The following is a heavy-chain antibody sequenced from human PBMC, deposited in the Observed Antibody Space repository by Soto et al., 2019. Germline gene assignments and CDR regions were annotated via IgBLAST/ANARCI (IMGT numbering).Heavy chain of an antibody. J-gene: IGHJ5*02. CDR2: ISSSGSTI. V-gene: IGHV3-48*03. Sequence: GGSLRLSCAASGFTFSSYEMNWVRQAPGKGLEWVSYISSSGSTIYYADSVKGRFTISRDNAKNSLYLQMNSLRAEDTAVYYCARDRCSSTSCYWFDPWGQEPWSPSPQ. D-gene: IGHD2-2*01. CDR1: GFTFSSYE. CDR3: ARDRCSSTSCYWFDP.